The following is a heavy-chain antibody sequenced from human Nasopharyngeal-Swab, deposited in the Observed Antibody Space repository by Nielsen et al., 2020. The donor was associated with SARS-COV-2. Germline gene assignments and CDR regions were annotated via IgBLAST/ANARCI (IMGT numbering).Heavy chain of an antibody. J-gene: IGHJ5*02. V-gene: IGHV2-5*02. Sequence: SGPTLVKPTQTLTLTCTFSGFSLDTSGVGVAWIRQPPGKALEWLALIYWDGDKRYTPSLKDRLTITKDTSKNHLVLTMTNMDPVDTATYYCARTRYSSPFDPWGQGTLVTVSS. CDR2: IYWDGDK. CDR1: GFSLDTSGVG. D-gene: IGHD6-13*01. CDR3: ARTRYSSPFDP.